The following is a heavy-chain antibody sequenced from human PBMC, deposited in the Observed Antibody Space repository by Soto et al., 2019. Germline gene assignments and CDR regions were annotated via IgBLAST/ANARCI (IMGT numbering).Heavy chain of an antibody. D-gene: IGHD3-9*01. CDR1: GFTFTGYY. Sequence: GGSLRLSCAASGFTFTGYYMHWVRQAPWQGLVWVARIYTDGSSAGYADSVKGRFTISRDNAKNTLYLQMNSLRAEDTAMYYCSRNLFYFDYWGRGTLVTVS. CDR2: IYTDGSSA. J-gene: IGHJ4*02. V-gene: IGHV3-74*01. CDR3: SRNLFYFDY.